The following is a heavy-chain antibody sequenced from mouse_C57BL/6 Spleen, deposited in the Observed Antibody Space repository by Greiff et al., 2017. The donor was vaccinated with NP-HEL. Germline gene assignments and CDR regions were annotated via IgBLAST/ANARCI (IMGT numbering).Heavy chain of an antibody. CDR2: ISAGGSYT. CDR3: ARGGDYYGSSHWYFDV. Sequence: DVKLVESGGGLVKPGGSLKLSCAASGFTFSSYAMSWVRQTPEKRLEWVAPISAGGSYTYYPDNVKGRFTISRDNAKNNLYLQMSHLKSEDTAMYYCARGGDYYGSSHWYFDVWGTGTTVTVSS. V-gene: IGHV5-4*03. CDR1: GFTFSSYA. D-gene: IGHD1-1*01. J-gene: IGHJ1*03.